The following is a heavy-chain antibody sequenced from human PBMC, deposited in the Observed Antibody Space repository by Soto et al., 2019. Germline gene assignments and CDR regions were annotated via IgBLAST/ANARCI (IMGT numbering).Heavy chain of an antibody. CDR2: IYYSGST. D-gene: IGHD6-19*01. CDR3: ARRFSLYSSGWYYFDY. J-gene: IGHJ4*02. CDR1: GGSISSSSYY. V-gene: IGHV4-39*01. Sequence: QLQLQESGPGLVKPSETLSLTCTVSGGSISSSSYYWGWIRQPPGKGLEWIGSIYYSGSTYYNPSLKSRVTISVDTSKNQFSLKLSSVTAADTAVYYCARRFSLYSSGWYYFDYWGQGTLVTVSS.